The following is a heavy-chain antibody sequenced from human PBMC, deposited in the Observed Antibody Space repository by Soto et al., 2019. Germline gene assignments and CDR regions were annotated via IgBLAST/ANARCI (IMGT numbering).Heavy chain of an antibody. J-gene: IGHJ6*03. V-gene: IGHV4-59*12. CDR3: ARLDYYYYLDV. CDR1: GASITSYY. Sequence: QGQLQESGPGLVRPSETLSLTCTVSGASITSYYWSWIRQSSGKGLEWIGYIHYSGSTYYNPSLESRVTMSIDTSESQFSLRLRSVTAADTAVYYCARLDYYYYLDVWGKGTAVTVSS. CDR2: IHYSGST.